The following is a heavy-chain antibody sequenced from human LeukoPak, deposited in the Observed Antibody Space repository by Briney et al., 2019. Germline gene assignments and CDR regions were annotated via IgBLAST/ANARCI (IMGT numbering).Heavy chain of an antibody. Sequence: SETLSLTCTVSGGSISSYYWSWIRQPLGKGLEWIGYIYYSGSTNYNPSLKSRVTISVDTSKNQFSLKLSSVTAADTAVYYCAREQGDLTGDRLKDSTYWGQGTLVTVSS. D-gene: IGHD7-27*01. CDR3: AREQGDLTGDRLKDSTY. CDR2: IYYSGST. J-gene: IGHJ4*02. CDR1: GGSISSYY. V-gene: IGHV4-59*12.